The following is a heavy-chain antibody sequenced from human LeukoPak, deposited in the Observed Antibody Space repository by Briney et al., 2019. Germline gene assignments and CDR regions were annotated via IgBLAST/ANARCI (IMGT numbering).Heavy chain of an antibody. D-gene: IGHD3-22*01. CDR3: ARVNLDSSGYFFDY. CDR1: GGTFSSYA. V-gene: IGHV1-2*02. Sequence: GASVKASCKASGGTFSSYAISWVRQAPGQGLEWVGWIDPNSGGTNYAQKFQGRVTMTRDTSTSTVYMELSSLRSEDTAVYYCARVNLDSSGYFFDYWGQGTLVTVSS. J-gene: IGHJ4*02. CDR2: IDPNSGGT.